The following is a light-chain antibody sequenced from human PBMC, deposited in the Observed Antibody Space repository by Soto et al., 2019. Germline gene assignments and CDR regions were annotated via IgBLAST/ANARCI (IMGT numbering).Light chain of an antibody. V-gene: IGLV2-11*01. J-gene: IGLJ2*01. Sequence: QSALTQPRSVSGSPGQSVTISCTGASSDVGDFNYVSWYQQHPGKAPKLMIYDVSKRPSGVPDRFSGSKSGNTASLTISGLQAEEEADYYCCSYAGSYTVVFGGGTKLTVL. CDR3: CSYAGSYTVV. CDR2: DVS. CDR1: SSDVGDFNY.